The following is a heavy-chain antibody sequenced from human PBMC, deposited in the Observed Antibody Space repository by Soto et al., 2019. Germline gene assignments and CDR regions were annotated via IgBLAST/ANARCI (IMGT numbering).Heavy chain of an antibody. V-gene: IGHV4-59*01. J-gene: IGHJ4*02. Sequence: PSETLSLTCTVSGGSISSYYWSWIRQPPGKGLEWIGYIYYSGSTNYNPSLKSRVTISVDTSKNQFSLKLSSVTAADTAVYYCARSRVYCSGGSCYLPFDYWGQGTLVTVS. D-gene: IGHD2-15*01. CDR2: IYYSGST. CDR1: GGSISSYY. CDR3: ARSRVYCSGGSCYLPFDY.